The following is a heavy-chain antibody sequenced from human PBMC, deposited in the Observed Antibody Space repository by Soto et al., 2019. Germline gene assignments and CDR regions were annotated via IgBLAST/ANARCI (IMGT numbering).Heavy chain of an antibody. CDR2: IYYSGST. V-gene: IGHV4-59*08. D-gene: IGHD1-26*01. Sequence: EFLSITYTVSGGYISSYYWSWIRQPPGKGLEWIGYIYYSGSTNYNPSLKSRVTISVDTSKNQFSLKLSSVTAADTAVYYCARHLYYISWFDPWGQGTLVTVSS. CDR3: ARHLYYISWFDP. J-gene: IGHJ5*02. CDR1: GGYISSYY.